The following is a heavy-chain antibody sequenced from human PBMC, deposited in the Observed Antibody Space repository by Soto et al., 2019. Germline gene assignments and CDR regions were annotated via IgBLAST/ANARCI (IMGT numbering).Heavy chain of an antibody. V-gene: IGHV3-43*01. D-gene: IGHD3-22*01. Sequence: GGSLRLFCAASGFTFDDYNMHWVRQAPGKGLEWVSLISRDGTNTNYAESVKGRFTISRDNSKYSLYLQMNSLRTEDTALYYCVKETYYYDVSSYYPLGSWGQGTLVTVSS. J-gene: IGHJ5*02. CDR2: ISRDGTNT. CDR3: VKETYYYDVSSYYPLGS. CDR1: GFTFDDYN.